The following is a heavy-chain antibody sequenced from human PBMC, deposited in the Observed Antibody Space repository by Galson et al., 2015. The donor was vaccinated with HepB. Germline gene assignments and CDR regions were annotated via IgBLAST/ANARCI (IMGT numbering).Heavy chain of an antibody. V-gene: IGHV3-30*02. J-gene: IGHJ5*02. CDR3: AKDALGQQLVHSWFDP. CDR2: IRYDGSNK. Sequence: SLRLSCAASGFTFSSYGMHWVRQAPGKGLEWVAFIRYDGSNKYYADSVKGRFTISRDNSKNTLYLQMNSLRAEDTAVYYCAKDALGQQLVHSWFDPWGQGTLVTVSS. D-gene: IGHD6-13*01. CDR1: GFTFSSYG.